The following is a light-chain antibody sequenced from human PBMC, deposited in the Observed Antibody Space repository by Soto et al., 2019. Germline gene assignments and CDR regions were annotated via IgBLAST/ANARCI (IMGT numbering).Light chain of an antibody. Sequence: EIVMTQSPATLSVSPGEGATLSCRASQSISRSLAWYQQKPGQAPRLVIYSASTRATGIPARFSGSGSGTEFTLTISSLQSEDFAVYYCQQYNKWPPWTFGQGTKVDIK. CDR2: SAS. CDR3: QQYNKWPPWT. J-gene: IGKJ1*01. CDR1: QSISRS. V-gene: IGKV3-15*01.